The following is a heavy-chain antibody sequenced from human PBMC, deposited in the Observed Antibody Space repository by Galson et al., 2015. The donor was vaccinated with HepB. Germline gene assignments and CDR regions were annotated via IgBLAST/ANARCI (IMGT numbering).Heavy chain of an antibody. CDR1: GGSISSSSYY. V-gene: IGHV4-39*01. Sequence: ETLSLTCTVSGGSISSSSYYWGWIRQPPGKGLEWIGSIYYSGSTYYNPSLKSRVTISVDTSKNQFSLKLSSVTAADTAVYYCATIDGSYLSLFDYWGQGTLVTVSS. CDR2: IYYSGST. J-gene: IGHJ4*02. CDR3: ATIDGSYLSLFDY. D-gene: IGHD1-26*01.